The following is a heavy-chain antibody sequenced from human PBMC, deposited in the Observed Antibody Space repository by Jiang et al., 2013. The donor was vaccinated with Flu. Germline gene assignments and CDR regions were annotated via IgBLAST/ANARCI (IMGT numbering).Heavy chain of an antibody. V-gene: IGHV4-30-4*08. CDR1: GGSISSGDYY. CDR3: ARSLETSLEDGMDV. CDR2: IYYSGTT. J-gene: IGHJ6*02. D-gene: IGHD2-2*01. Sequence: TLSLTCTVSGGSISSGDYYWSWIRQPPGKGLEWIGFIYYSGTTYYTPSLKSRVTISVDTSKNQFSLKLSSVTAADTAVYYCARSLETSLEDGMDVWGQGTTVTVSS.